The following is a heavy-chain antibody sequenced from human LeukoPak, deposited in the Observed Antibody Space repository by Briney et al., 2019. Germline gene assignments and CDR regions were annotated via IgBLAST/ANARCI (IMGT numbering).Heavy chain of an antibody. V-gene: IGHV3-48*03. CDR2: ISSSGSTI. D-gene: IGHD3-22*01. Sequence: PGGSLRLSCAASGFTFSSYEMNWVRQAPGKGLEWVSYISSSGSTIYYADSVKGRFTISRDNAKNSLYLQMNSLRAEDTAVYYCARGDMYYYDSSGYFDYWGQGTLVTVSS. CDR3: ARGDMYYYDSSGYFDY. J-gene: IGHJ4*02. CDR1: GFTFSSYE.